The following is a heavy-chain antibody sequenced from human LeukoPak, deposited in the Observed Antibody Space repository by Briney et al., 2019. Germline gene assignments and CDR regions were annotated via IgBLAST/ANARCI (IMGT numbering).Heavy chain of an antibody. CDR1: GFIFSSCE. Sequence: VGSLRLSCAASGFIFSSCEMNWVRQAPGKGLEWLSYISSGGSTIHYADSVKGRFTISRDDARNSLYLQMNSLRADDTGIYYCATRFLEVDDPWGQGTLVTVSS. V-gene: IGHV3-48*03. CDR3: ATRFLEVDDP. CDR2: ISSGGSTI. J-gene: IGHJ5*02. D-gene: IGHD3-3*01.